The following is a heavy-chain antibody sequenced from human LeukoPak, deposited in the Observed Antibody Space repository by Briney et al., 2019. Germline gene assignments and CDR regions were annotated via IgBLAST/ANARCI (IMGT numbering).Heavy chain of an antibody. CDR2: IIPILGIA. V-gene: IGHV1-69*04. J-gene: IGHJ4*02. CDR1: GDTFSSYA. CDR3: ARHHDFWSGYYDY. Sequence: SVRVSCKASGDTFSSYAISWVRQAPGQGLEWMGRIIPILGIANYAQKFQGRVTITADKSTSTAYMELSSLRSEDTAVYYCARHHDFWSGYYDYWGQGTLVTVSS. D-gene: IGHD3-3*01.